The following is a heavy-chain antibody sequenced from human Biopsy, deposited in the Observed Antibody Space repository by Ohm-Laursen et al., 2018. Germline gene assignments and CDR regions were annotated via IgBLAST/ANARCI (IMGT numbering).Heavy chain of an antibody. V-gene: IGHV1-2*05. CDR2: INPHTGVT. CDR1: GYDFRDFH. Sequence: SVKVSCKASGYDFRDFHIHWVRQVPGQGLEWIGHINPHTGVTKYAQKFLDRITMTGDTSISTAYMDLSRLTSADTGIYYCARPSGGVSTIGFDPWGQGTLVIVSS. J-gene: IGHJ5*02. D-gene: IGHD5/OR15-5a*01. CDR3: ARPSGGVSTIGFDP.